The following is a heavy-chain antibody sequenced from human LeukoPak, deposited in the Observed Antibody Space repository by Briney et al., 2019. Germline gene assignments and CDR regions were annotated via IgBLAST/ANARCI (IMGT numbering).Heavy chain of an antibody. J-gene: IGHJ4*02. V-gene: IGHV3-23*01. CDR3: AKAGNDYYDSSGYGYFDY. D-gene: IGHD3-22*01. Sequence: GGSLRLSCAASGFTFSSYAMSWVRQAPGEGLEWVSAISGSGGSTYYADSVKGRFTISRDNSKNTLYLQMNSLRAEDTAVYYCAKAGNDYYDSSGYGYFDYWGQGTLVTVSS. CDR2: ISGSGGST. CDR1: GFTFSSYA.